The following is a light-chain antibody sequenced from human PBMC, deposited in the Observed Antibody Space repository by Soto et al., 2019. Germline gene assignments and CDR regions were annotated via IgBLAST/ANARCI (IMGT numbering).Light chain of an antibody. J-gene: IGLJ1*01. Sequence: QSVLTQPPSVSAAPGQKVTISCSGSSSNIGGNSVSWYQQLPGTAPKLLIYDDNKRPLGIPDRFSGSKSGTSATLGITGFQTGDEADYYCGSWDSSLSAYVFGTGTKGTVL. V-gene: IGLV1-51*01. CDR1: SSNIGGNS. CDR3: GSWDSSLSAYV. CDR2: DDN.